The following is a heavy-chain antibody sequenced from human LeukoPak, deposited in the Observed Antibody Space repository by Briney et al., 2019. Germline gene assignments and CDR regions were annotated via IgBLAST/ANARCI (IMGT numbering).Heavy chain of an antibody. J-gene: IGHJ4*02. Sequence: GASVKVSCKASGGTFSSYAISWVRQAPGQGLEWMGGIIPIFGTANYAQKFQGRVTITADESTSTAYMELSSLRSEDTAVYYCASSDYVWGSYRPGDYWGQGTLVTVSS. CDR3: ASSDYVWGSYRPGDY. D-gene: IGHD3-16*02. CDR2: IIPIFGTA. CDR1: GGTFSSYA. V-gene: IGHV1-69*13.